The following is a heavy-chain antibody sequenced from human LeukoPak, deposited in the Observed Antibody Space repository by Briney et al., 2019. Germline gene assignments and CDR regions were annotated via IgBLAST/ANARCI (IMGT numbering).Heavy chain of an antibody. V-gene: IGHV3-21*01. CDR1: GFTFSSYS. D-gene: IGHD3-9*01. J-gene: IGHJ6*04. CDR2: ISSSSSYI. CDR3: ARDVYYDILTGSVGMDV. Sequence: GGSLRFSCAASGFTFSSYSMNWVRQAPGKGLEWVSSISSSSSYIYYADSVKGRFTISRDNAKNSLYLQMNSLRAEDTAVYYCARDVYYDILTGSVGMDVWGKGTTVTVSS.